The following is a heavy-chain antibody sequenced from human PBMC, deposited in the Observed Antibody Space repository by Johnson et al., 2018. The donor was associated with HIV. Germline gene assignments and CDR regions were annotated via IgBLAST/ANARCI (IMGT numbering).Heavy chain of an antibody. CDR2: ISSSGSTI. Sequence: QVQLVESGGGVIRPGGSLRLSCAASGFTFSDYYMSWIRQAPGKGLEWVSYISSSGSTIYYADSVKGRFTISREDAKNSLYLQMNSLRAGDPAVYYCASGGEHITIFGVDINMGAFDIWGQGTMVTVSS. CDR1: GFTFSDYY. D-gene: IGHD3-3*01. J-gene: IGHJ3*02. CDR3: ASGGEHITIFGVDINMGAFDI. V-gene: IGHV3-11*04.